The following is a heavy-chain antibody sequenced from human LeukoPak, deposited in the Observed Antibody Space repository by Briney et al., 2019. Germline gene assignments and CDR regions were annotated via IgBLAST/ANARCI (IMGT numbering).Heavy chain of an antibody. D-gene: IGHD3-10*01. CDR3: ARAGRYGSGSYLNY. CDR2: IYYSGST. V-gene: IGHV4-59*08. CDR1: GGSISSYY. J-gene: IGHJ4*02. Sequence: SETLSLTCTASGGSISSYYWSWIRQPPGKGLEWIGYIYYSGSTNYNPSLKSRVTISVDTSKNQFSLKLSSVTAADTAVYYCARAGRYGSGSYLNYWGQGTLVTVSS.